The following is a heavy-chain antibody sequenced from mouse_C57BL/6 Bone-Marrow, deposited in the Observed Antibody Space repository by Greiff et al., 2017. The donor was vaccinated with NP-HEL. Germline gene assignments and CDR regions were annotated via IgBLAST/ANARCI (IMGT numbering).Heavy chain of an antibody. D-gene: IGHD1-1*01. CDR3: ARSTTVVEDY. J-gene: IGHJ2*01. V-gene: IGHV1-64*01. Sequence: VKLQQPGAELVKPGASVKLSCKASGYTFTSYWMHWVKQRPGQGLEWIGMIHPNSGSTNYNEKFKSKATLTVDKSSSTAYMQLSSLTSEDSAVYYCARSTTVVEDYWGQGTTLTVSS. CDR2: IHPNSGST. CDR1: GYTFTSYW.